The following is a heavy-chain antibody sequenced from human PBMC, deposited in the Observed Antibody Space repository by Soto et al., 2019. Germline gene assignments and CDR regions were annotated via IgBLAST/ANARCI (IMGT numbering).Heavy chain of an antibody. D-gene: IGHD3-16*02. V-gene: IGHV3-48*01. CDR2: ISSSSSTI. CDR1: GFTFSSYS. CDR3: ARDSRDYDYIWGSYRQAGYFDY. Sequence: GGSLRLSCAASGFTFSSYSMNWVRQAPGKGLEWVSYISSSSSTIYYADSVKGRFTISRDNAKNSLYLQMNSLRAEDTAVYYCARDSRDYDYIWGSYRQAGYFDYWGQGTLVTVSS. J-gene: IGHJ4*02.